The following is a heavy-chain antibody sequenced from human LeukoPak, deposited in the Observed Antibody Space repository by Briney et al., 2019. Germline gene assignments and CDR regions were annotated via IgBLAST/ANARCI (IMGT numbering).Heavy chain of an antibody. CDR2: IYPRDSDT. V-gene: IGHV5-51*01. CDR3: ASASRGRYSSGWSSFDS. D-gene: IGHD6-19*01. CDR1: GDSFTTYW. J-gene: IGHJ4*02. Sequence: GESLKISCKGSGDSFTTYWIGWVRQMPGKGLEWMGIIYPRDSDTRYSPSFQGQVTISADKSIGTAYLQWSSLKASDTAMYYCASASRGRYSSGWSSFDSWGQGTLVTVSS.